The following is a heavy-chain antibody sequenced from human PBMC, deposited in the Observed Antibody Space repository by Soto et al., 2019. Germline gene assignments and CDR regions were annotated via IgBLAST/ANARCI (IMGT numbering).Heavy chain of an antibody. V-gene: IGHV1-18*01. Sequence: QVQLVQSGAEVKKPGASVKVYCKASGYTFTDYGISWVRQAPGQGLEWLGWIHTYNGNTNYAQKVQGTVTMTTDSSTSTAYIELRSLRSDDTAVYYCARDAQYSSRWHPINYWGQGTLDTVSS. CDR3: ARDAQYSSRWHPINY. CDR2: IHTYNGNT. J-gene: IGHJ4*02. D-gene: IGHD6-19*01. CDR1: GYTFTDYG.